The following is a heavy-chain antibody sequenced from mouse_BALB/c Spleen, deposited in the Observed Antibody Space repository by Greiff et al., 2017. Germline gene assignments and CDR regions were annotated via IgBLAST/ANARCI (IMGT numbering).Heavy chain of an antibody. J-gene: IGHJ4*01. CDR2: IDPSDSYT. V-gene: IGHV1S127*01. CDR1: GYTFTSYW. Sequence: QVQLQQPGAELVKPGASVKMSCKASGYTFTSYWMHWVKQRPGQGLEWIGVIDPSDSYTSYNQKFKGKATLTVDTSSSTAYMQLSSLTSEDSAVYYCTRSQYGNYDAMDYWGQGTSVTVSS. CDR3: TRSQYGNYDAMDY. D-gene: IGHD2-10*02.